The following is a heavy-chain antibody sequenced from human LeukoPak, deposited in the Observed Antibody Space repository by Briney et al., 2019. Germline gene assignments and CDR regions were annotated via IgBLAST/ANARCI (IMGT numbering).Heavy chain of an antibody. V-gene: IGHV1-69*04. CDR1: GYTFTSYG. D-gene: IGHD4-23*01. CDR3: ARDSLGDYGGTLVYYYGMDV. J-gene: IGHJ6*02. Sequence: GASVKVSCKASGYTFTSYGISWVRQAPGQGLEWMGRIIPILGIANYAQKFQGRVTITADKSTSTAYMELSSLRSEDTAVYYCARDSLGDYGGTLVYYYGMDVWGQGTTVTVSS. CDR2: IIPILGIA.